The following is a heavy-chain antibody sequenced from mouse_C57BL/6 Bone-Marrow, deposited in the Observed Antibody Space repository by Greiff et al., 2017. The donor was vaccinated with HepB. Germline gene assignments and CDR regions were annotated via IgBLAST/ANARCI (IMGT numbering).Heavy chain of an antibody. CDR2: ISSGGSYT. Sequence: EVMLVESGGDLVKPGGSLKLSCAASGFTFSSYGMSWVRQTPDKRLEWVATISSGGSYTYYPDSVMGRFTISRDNAKNTLYLQMSSLKSEDTAMYYCARPPIYYDGSSPFAYWGQGTLVTVSA. J-gene: IGHJ3*01. CDR1: GFTFSSYG. D-gene: IGHD1-1*01. CDR3: ARPPIYYDGSSPFAY. V-gene: IGHV5-6*02.